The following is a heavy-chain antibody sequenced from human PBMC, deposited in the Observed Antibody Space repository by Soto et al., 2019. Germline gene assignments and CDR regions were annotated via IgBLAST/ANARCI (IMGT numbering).Heavy chain of an antibody. CDR2: IYYSGST. D-gene: IGHD6-25*01. Sequence: SETLSLTCTVSGGSISSSSYYWGWIRQPPGKGLEWIGSIYYSGSTYYNPSLKSRVTISVDTSKNQFSLKLSSVTAADTAVYYCALLAAVLGVGAFDIWGQGTMVTVSS. CDR1: GGSISSSSYY. CDR3: ALLAAVLGVGAFDI. V-gene: IGHV4-39*01. J-gene: IGHJ3*02.